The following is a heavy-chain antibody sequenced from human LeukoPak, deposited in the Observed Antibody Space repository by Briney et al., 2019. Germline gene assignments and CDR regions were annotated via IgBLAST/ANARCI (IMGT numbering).Heavy chain of an antibody. CDR1: GFTISSNH. CDR3: ARDYADYVGYFFFDY. J-gene: IGHJ4*02. Sequence: GGSLRLSCAASGFTISSNHMTWVRQAPGKGLEWVSVIYSGGITYYADSAKGRFTISRDNSQNTLYLQMNSLRAEDTAVYYCARDYADYVGYFFFDYWGRGTLVTVSS. D-gene: IGHD4-17*01. CDR2: IYSGGIT. V-gene: IGHV3-53*01.